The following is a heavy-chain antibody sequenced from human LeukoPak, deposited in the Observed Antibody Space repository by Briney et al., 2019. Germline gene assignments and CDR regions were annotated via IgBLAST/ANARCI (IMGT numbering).Heavy chain of an antibody. Sequence: GGSLKPSCAASGFAFSSYGMHWVRQAPGKGLEWVTFIRYDGSNKYYADSVKGRFTISRDNSKNTLYLQMNSLRAEDTAVYYCAKEAEDGYYYHCNFEQWGQGHLVTVSS. D-gene: IGHD3-22*01. J-gene: IGHJ4*02. CDR3: AKEAEDGYYYHCNFEQ. CDR1: GFAFSSYG. V-gene: IGHV3-30*02. CDR2: IRYDGSNK.